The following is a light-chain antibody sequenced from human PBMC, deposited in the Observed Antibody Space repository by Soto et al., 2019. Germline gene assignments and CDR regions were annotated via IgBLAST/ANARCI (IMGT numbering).Light chain of an antibody. CDR1: QSISSW. J-gene: IGKJ1*01. CDR2: TAS. CDR3: QQYNSYLGT. Sequence: DIQMTQSPSTLSASVGDRVTITCRASQSISSWLAWYQQKPGKAPKLLIYTASSLESGVPSRFSGSGSGTEFTLTISSLQPDDFATYYCQQYNSYLGTFGQGTKVDI. V-gene: IGKV1-5*03.